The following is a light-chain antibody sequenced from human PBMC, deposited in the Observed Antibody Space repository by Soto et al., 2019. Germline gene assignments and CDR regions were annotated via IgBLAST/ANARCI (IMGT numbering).Light chain of an antibody. CDR2: EVS. V-gene: IGLV2-8*01. J-gene: IGLJ2*01. Sequence: QSALTQPPSASGSPGQSVTISCTGTDSDVGGYNYVSWYQQHPGKAPKLIIYEVSKRPSGVPDRFSGSKSGNTASLTVSGLQAEDEADYYCRSYAAKFGGGTKLTVL. CDR1: DSDVGGYNY. CDR3: RSYAAK.